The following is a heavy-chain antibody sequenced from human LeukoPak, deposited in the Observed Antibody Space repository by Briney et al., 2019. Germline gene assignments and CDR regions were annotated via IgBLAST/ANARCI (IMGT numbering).Heavy chain of an antibody. CDR2: IRAYNGNT. CDR3: ASVYCSSGSCYLYGMDV. Sequence: ASVRVSCKASGYTFTIYGISWVRQAPGQGLEWMGWIRAYNGNTNYAQKLQGRVTMTTDTSTSTAYMELRGLRSDDTAVYYCASVYCSSGSCYLYGMDVWGQGTTVTVSS. D-gene: IGHD2-15*01. J-gene: IGHJ6*02. CDR1: GYTFTIYG. V-gene: IGHV1-18*01.